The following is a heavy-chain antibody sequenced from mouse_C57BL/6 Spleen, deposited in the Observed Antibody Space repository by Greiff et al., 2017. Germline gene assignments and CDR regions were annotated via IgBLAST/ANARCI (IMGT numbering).Heavy chain of an antibody. J-gene: IGHJ1*03. CDR2: IHPNSGST. Sequence: VQLQQPGAELVKPGASVKLSCKASGYTFTSYWMHWVKQRPGQGLEWIGMIHPNSGSTDYNEKFKSKATLTVDKSSSTAYMQLSSLTSEDSAVYYCARMTTGGDFWYFDVWGTGTTVTVSS. CDR1: GYTFTSYW. CDR3: ARMTTGGDFWYFDV. V-gene: IGHV1-64*01. D-gene: IGHD1-1*01.